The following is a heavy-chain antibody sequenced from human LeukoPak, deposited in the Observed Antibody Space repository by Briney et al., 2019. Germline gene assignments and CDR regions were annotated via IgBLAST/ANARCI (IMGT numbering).Heavy chain of an antibody. CDR1: GGSISSSNW. V-gene: IGHV4-4*02. CDR3: ARDPGWLHRGAFDI. CDR2: IYHSGST. Sequence: SETLSLTCAVSGGSISSSNWWSWVRQPPGKGLEWIGEIYHSGSTNYNPSLKSRVTISVDKSKNQFSLKLSSVTAADTAVYYCARDPGWLHRGAFDIWGQGTMVTVSS. D-gene: IGHD5-24*01. J-gene: IGHJ3*02.